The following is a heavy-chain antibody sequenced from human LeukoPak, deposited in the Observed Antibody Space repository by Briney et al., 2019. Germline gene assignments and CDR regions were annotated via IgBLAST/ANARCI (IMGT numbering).Heavy chain of an antibody. CDR1: GDNVSSNSVA. CDR3: ARDRTGYSYGRYYFDC. CDR2: TYYRSKWYY. J-gene: IGHJ4*02. V-gene: IGHV6-1*01. Sequence: SQTLSLTCVISGDNVSSNSVAWNWIRQSPSRGLEWLGRTYYRSKWYYDYAVSVKSRIIISPDTSKNQFSLQLNSVTPEDTAIYYCARDRTGYSYGRYYFDCWGQGILVTVSS. D-gene: IGHD5-18*01.